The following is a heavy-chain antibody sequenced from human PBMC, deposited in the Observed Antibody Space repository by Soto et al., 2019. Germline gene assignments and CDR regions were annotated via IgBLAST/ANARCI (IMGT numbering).Heavy chain of an antibody. D-gene: IGHD3-10*01. CDR1: GFTFSGSA. CDR3: TRQDYYGSGSHHYYYYGMDV. V-gene: IGHV3-73*01. Sequence: GGSLRLSCAASGFTFSGSAMHWVRQASGKGLEWVGRIRSKANSYATAYAASVKGRFTISRDDSKNTAYLQMNSLKTEDTAVYYCTRQDYYGSGSHHYYYYGMDVWGQGTTVTVSS. CDR2: IRSKANSYAT. J-gene: IGHJ6*02.